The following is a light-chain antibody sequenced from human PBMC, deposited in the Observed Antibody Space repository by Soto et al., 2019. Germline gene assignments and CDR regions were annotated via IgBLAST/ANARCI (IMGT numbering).Light chain of an antibody. CDR3: QQYAYSPLN. J-gene: IGKJ4*01. CDR1: RSVGNNY. Sequence: EMVLTQSPGTLSLSPGERATLSCRASRSVGNNYLAWYQQRPGRAPNLLIYDASSRATGIPDRISGSGSGTDFTLTISRLEPEDSAMYYCQQYAYSPLNFGGGTKVEIK. CDR2: DAS. V-gene: IGKV3-20*01.